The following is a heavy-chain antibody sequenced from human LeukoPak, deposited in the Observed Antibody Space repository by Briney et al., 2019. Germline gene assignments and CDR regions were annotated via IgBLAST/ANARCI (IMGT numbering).Heavy chain of an antibody. J-gene: IGHJ3*02. D-gene: IGHD3-9*01. V-gene: IGHV1-3*01. CDR2: INAGNGNT. CDR1: GHTFTSYA. CDR3: ARSPRLVTKDDAFDI. Sequence: ASVKVSCKASGHTFTSYAMHWVRQAPGQRLEWMGWINAGNGNTKYSQKFQGRVTITRDTSASTAYMELSSLRSEDTAVYYCARSPRLVTKDDAFDIWGQGTMVTVSS.